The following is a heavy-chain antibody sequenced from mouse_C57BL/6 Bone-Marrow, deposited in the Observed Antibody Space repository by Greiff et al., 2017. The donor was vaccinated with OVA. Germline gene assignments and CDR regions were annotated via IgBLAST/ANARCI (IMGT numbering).Heavy chain of an antibody. CDR1: GYTFTSYW. CDR2: IDPSDSYT. D-gene: IGHD1-1*01. Sequence: QVQLQQPGAELVMPGASVKLSCKASGYTFTSYWMHWVKQRPGQGLEWIGEIDPSDSYTNYNQKFKGKSTLTVDKSSSTAYMQLSSLTSEYSAVYYCAVRILVVATLLYDFDYWGQGTTLTVSS. CDR3: AVRILVVATLLYDFDY. V-gene: IGHV1-69*01. J-gene: IGHJ2*01.